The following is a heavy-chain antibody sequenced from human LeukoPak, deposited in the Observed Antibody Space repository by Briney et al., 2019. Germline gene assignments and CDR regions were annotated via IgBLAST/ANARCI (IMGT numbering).Heavy chain of an antibody. CDR3: ASLGYCSSTSCYTGDVYFDY. Sequence: SETLSLTCTVSGGSISSYYWSWIRQPPGKGLEWIGYIYTSGSTNYNPSLKSRVTISVDTSKNQFSLKLSSVTAADTAVYYCASLGYCSSTSCYTGDVYFDYWGQGTLVTVSS. CDR1: GGSISSYY. CDR2: IYTSGST. J-gene: IGHJ4*02. V-gene: IGHV4-4*09. D-gene: IGHD2-2*02.